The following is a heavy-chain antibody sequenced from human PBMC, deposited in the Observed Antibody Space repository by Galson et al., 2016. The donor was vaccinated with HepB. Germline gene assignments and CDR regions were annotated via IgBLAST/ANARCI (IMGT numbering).Heavy chain of an antibody. CDR1: RFTGSSNY. J-gene: IGHJ4*02. V-gene: IGHV3-53*01. Sequence: SLKPACAASRFTGSSNYMSWVRQASRTGLEGASVISSGGSTYHADSVKGRFTISRHNSKTTLYLQVHSLRAAGTAVYYWARLSWQWLVPILDYWGQGTLVTVSS. CDR3: ARLSWQWLVPILDY. D-gene: IGHD6-19*01. CDR2: ISSGGST.